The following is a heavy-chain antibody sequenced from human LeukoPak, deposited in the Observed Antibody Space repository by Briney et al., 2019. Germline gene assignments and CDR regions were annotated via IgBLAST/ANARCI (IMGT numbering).Heavy chain of an antibody. V-gene: IGHV3-30-3*01. CDR2: ISYDGSNE. CDR3: ARSYSRPYYFDY. J-gene: IGHJ4*02. Sequence: SGGSLRLSCAASGFTFSSYAMHWVRQAPGKGLVWVAVISYDGSNEYYADSVKGRFTISRDNSKNTLYLQMNSLRAEDTAVYYCARSYSRPYYFDYWGQGTLVTVSS. D-gene: IGHD6-13*01. CDR1: GFTFSSYA.